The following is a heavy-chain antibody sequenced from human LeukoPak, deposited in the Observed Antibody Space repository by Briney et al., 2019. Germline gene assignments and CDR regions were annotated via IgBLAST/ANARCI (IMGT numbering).Heavy chain of an antibody. V-gene: IGHV3-7*01. CDR2: IKQDGSEK. CDR1: GFTFSSYW. D-gene: IGHD2-15*01. Sequence: GGSLRLSCAASGFTFSSYWMSWVRQAPGKGLEWVANIKQDGSEKYYVDSVKGRFTISRDNAKNSLYLQMNSLRAEDTAVYYCARDRERSGYYYYYYMDVWGKGTTVTVSS. CDR3: ARDRERSGYYYYYYMDV. J-gene: IGHJ6*03.